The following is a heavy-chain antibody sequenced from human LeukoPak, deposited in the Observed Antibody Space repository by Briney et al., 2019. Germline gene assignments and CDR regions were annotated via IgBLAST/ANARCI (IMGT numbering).Heavy chain of an antibody. CDR3: ARGADRWNYFDY. CDR2: IYSGGST. D-gene: IGHD4-23*01. Sequence: GGSLRLSCAASGFTVSSSFMSWVRQAPGRGLEWVSVIYSGGSTYYADSVKGRFTISRDNSKNTVSLQMNSLGAEDTAVYYCARGADRWNYFDYWGQGTLVTVSS. CDR1: GFTVSSSF. V-gene: IGHV3-53*01. J-gene: IGHJ4*02.